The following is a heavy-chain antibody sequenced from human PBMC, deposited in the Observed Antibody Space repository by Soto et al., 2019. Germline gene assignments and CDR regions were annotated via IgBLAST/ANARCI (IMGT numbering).Heavy chain of an antibody. CDR1: GFTISNYW. CDR3: GRGGPAAGLFDY. CDR2: VNDDGSSA. J-gene: IGHJ4*02. V-gene: IGHV3-74*01. D-gene: IGHD6-13*01. Sequence: GSLRLSCAASGFTISNYWMHWVRQGPGRGLVWVSRVNDDGSSASYADSVKGRFTISRDNAKNTLYLQMNSLRAEDTAVYYCGRGGPAAGLFDYWGQGTPVTVSS.